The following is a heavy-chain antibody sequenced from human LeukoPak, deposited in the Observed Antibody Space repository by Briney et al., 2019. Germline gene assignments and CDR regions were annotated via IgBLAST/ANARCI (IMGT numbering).Heavy chain of an antibody. CDR2: INPSGGST. J-gene: IGHJ2*01. CDR1: GYTFTSYY. Sequence: ASVKVFCKASGYTFTSYYMHWVRQAPGQGLEWMGLINPSGGSTSYTQKFQGRVTMTRDTSTSTVYMELSSLRSEDTAVYYCARGRGRGYSGYDGWYFDLWGRGTLVTVSS. V-gene: IGHV1-46*01. CDR3: ARGRGRGYSGYDGWYFDL. D-gene: IGHD5-12*01.